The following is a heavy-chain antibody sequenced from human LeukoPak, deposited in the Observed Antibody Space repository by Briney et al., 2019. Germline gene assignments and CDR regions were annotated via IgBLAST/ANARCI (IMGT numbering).Heavy chain of an antibody. CDR3: ASYSSGWYRRSFDY. J-gene: IGHJ4*02. V-gene: IGHV1-69*13. CDR2: IIPIFGTA. D-gene: IGHD6-19*01. CDR1: GYTFTSYD. Sequence: SVKVSCKASGYTFTSYDINWVRQAPGQGLEWMGGIIPIFGTANYAQKFQGRVTITADESTSTAYMELSSLRSEDTAVYYCASYSSGWYRRSFDYWGQGTLVTVSS.